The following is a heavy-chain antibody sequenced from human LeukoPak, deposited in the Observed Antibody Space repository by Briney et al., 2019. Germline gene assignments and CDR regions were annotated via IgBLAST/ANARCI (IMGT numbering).Heavy chain of an antibody. J-gene: IGHJ3*02. CDR3: ARDLLDSYGYNYAFDI. CDR2: INHSGST. CDR1: GRSFSGYY. Sequence: SETLSLTCAVYGRSFSGYYWSWIRQPPGKGLEWIGEINHSGSTNYNPSLKSRVTISVDTSKNQFSLKLSSVTAADTAVYYCARDLLDSYGYNYAFDIWGQGTMVTVSS. V-gene: IGHV4-34*01. D-gene: IGHD5-18*01.